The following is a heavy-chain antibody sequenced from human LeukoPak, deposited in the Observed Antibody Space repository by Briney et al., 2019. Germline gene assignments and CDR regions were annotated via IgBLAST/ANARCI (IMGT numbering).Heavy chain of an antibody. J-gene: IGHJ4*02. Sequence: SQTLSLTCAISGDSVSSNSAAWNWIRQSPSRGLEWLGRTYYRSKWYNDYAVSVKSRITINPDTSKNQFSLQLNSVTPEDTAVYYCARVGFPYSGYGLYYFDYWGQGTLVTVSS. D-gene: IGHD5-12*01. CDR2: TYYRSKWYN. CDR3: ARVGFPYSGYGLYYFDY. V-gene: IGHV6-1*01. CDR1: GDSVSSNSAA.